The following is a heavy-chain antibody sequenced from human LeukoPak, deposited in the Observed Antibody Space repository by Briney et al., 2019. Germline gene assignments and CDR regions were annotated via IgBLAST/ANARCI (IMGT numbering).Heavy chain of an antibody. CDR3: ARVGGGHSEYYFDY. Sequence: SETLSLTCTVSTYSISSGYYWGWIRQPPGKGLEWIGSLYHSGSTYYNPSLKSRVTISLDTSKNQFSLKLSSVTAADTAVYYCARVGGGHSEYYFDYWGQGTLVTVSS. D-gene: IGHD3-16*01. CDR2: LYHSGST. J-gene: IGHJ4*02. CDR1: TYSISSGYY. V-gene: IGHV4-38-2*02.